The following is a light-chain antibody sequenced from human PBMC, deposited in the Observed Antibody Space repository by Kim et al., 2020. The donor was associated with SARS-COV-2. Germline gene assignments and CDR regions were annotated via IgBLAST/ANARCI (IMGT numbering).Light chain of an antibody. CDR1: SSDVGGYNY. Sequence: QSVVTQPASVSGSPGQSITISSTGTSSDVGGYNYVSWYQQHPGKAPKLMIYDVSKRPSGVSNRFSGSKSGNTASLTISGLQAEDEADYYCSTYTSSSPYVFGTGTKVTVL. CDR2: DVS. CDR3: STYTSSSPYV. J-gene: IGLJ1*01. V-gene: IGLV2-14*01.